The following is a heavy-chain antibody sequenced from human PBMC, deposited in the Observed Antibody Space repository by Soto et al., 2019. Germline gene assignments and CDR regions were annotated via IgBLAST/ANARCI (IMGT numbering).Heavy chain of an antibody. D-gene: IGHD6-13*01. Sequence: DTLSLTCTVSGGSISSSSYYWGWIRQPPGKGLEWIGSIYYSGSTYYNPSLKSRVTISVDTSKNQFSPKLSSVTAADTAVYYCARHRPQAAAGTKGRWFDPWGQGTLVTVSS. CDR3: ARHRPQAAAGTKGRWFDP. CDR1: GGSISSSSYY. CDR2: IYYSGST. J-gene: IGHJ5*02. V-gene: IGHV4-39*01.